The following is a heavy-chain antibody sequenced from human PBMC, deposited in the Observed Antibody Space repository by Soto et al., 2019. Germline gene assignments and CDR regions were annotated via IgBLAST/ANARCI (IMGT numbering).Heavy chain of an antibody. CDR3: AKDASYCSGGSRYGGYFDY. V-gene: IGHV3-23*01. Sequence: EVQLLESGGGLVQPGGSLRLSCAASGFTFSSYAMSWVRQAPGKGLEWVSAISGSGGSTYYADSVKGRFTISRDNSKNTLYLQMNSLRAEDTAVYYCAKDASYCSGGSRYGGYFDYWGQGTLVTVSS. J-gene: IGHJ4*02. CDR1: GFTFSSYA. CDR2: ISGSGGST. D-gene: IGHD2-15*01.